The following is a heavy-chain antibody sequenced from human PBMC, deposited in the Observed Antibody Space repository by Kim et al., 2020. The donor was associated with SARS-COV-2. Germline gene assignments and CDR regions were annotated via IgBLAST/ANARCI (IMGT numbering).Heavy chain of an antibody. V-gene: IGHV3-43*02. D-gene: IGHD3-3*01. CDR1: GVTINKHA. CDR3: AKNIGIFWDGADF. Sequence: GGSLILSCAASGVTINKHARHWVRQALGKGLQWFSRINENGKTHYADAVKGRFTISIEISTNYLYLQMNSMSRVYTARDYCAKNIGIFWDGADFWGHG. J-gene: IGHJ4*01. CDR2: INENGKT.